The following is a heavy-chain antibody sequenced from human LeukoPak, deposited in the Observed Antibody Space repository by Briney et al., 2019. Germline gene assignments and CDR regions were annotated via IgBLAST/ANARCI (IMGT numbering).Heavy chain of an antibody. CDR2: IKPNSDKT. D-gene: IGHD5-12*01. CDR1: GYTFTSYD. V-gene: IGHV1-8*02. CDR3: ARGLAVGWLRGWFDR. J-gene: IGHJ5*02. Sequence: GASVTVSCTASGYTFTSYDINWVRRAPGQGLEWMGWIKPNSDKTAYAQKFQGRVTMTRNTSISTAYMELSSLKSEDTAVYYCARGLAVGWLRGWFDRWGQGTLVIVSS.